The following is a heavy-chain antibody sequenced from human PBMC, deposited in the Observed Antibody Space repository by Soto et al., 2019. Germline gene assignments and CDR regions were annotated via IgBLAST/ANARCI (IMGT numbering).Heavy chain of an antibody. CDR2: IYHSGST. V-gene: IGHV4-4*02. CDR1: GGSISSSNW. J-gene: IGHJ4*02. CDR3: ARSIAVAGTDTNFDY. Sequence: SETLCLTCAVSGGSISSSNWWSWVRQPPGKGLEWIGEIYHSGSTNYNPSLKSRVTISVDKSKNQFSLKLSSVTAADTAVYYCARSIAVAGTDTNFDYWGQGTLVT. D-gene: IGHD6-19*01.